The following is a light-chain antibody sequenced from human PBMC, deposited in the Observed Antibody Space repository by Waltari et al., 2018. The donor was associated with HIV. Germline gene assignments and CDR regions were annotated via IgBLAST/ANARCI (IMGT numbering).Light chain of an antibody. V-gene: IGKV3-20*01. J-gene: IGKJ2*01. Sequence: EVDLTQAQDTLHLSPGERATLSCRASQNITSNYLAWYQQRLGQALRLLIYGASSRATGIPERFAGSGSWTDFTLTISRLEPEDFAMYYCQHYGSSPRYTFGQGTNLEIK. CDR2: GAS. CDR3: QHYGSSPRYT. CDR1: QNITSNY.